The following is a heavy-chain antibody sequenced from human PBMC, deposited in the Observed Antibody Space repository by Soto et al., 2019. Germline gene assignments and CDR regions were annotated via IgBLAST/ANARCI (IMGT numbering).Heavy chain of an antibody. Sequence: GGSLRLSCAASGFTFSSYWMSWVRQAPGKGLEYVSAISSDGGSTYYADSVKGRFTISRDNSKNTLYLQMSSLRAEDTAVYYCVKDITLVGYYYYGMDVWGQGTTVTVSS. J-gene: IGHJ6*02. CDR2: ISSDGGST. D-gene: IGHD3-10*01. CDR3: VKDITLVGYYYYGMDV. CDR1: GFTFSSYW. V-gene: IGHV3-64D*08.